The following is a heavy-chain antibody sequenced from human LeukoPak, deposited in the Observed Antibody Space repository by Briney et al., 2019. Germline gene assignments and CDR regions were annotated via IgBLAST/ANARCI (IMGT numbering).Heavy chain of an antibody. CDR3: ARGNGY. V-gene: IGHV4-34*01. CDR2: INHSGST. CDR1: GGSFSGYY. Sequence: SETLSLTCAVYGGSFSGYYWSWSRQPPGKGLEWIGEINHSGSTNYNPSLKSRVTISVDTSKNQFSLKLSSVTAADTAVYYCARGNGYWGQGTLVTVSS. J-gene: IGHJ4*02.